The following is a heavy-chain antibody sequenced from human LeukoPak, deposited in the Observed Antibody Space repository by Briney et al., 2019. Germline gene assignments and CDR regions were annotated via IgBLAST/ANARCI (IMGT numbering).Heavy chain of an antibody. D-gene: IGHD6-13*01. CDR1: GGSISSYY. CDR3: ARSTEVAAAGSAY. V-gene: IGHV4-59*12. CDR2: IYHSGST. Sequence: SETLSLTCTVSGGSISSYYWSWIRQPPGKGLEWIGEIYHSGSTNYNPSLKSRVTISVDKSKNQFSLKLSSVTAADTAVYYCARSTEVAAAGSAYWGQGTLVTVSS. J-gene: IGHJ4*02.